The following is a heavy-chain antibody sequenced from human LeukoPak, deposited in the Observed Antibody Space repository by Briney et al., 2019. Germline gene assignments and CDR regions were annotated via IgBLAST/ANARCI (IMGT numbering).Heavy chain of an antibody. CDR2: ISWNSGSI. J-gene: IGHJ4*02. CDR3: ARSIVGYGSGSFDY. D-gene: IGHD3-10*01. Sequence: GGSLRLSCAASGFTFDDYAIHWVRQAPGKGLEWVSGISWNSGSIGYADSVKGRFTISRDNAKNSLYLQMNNLRAEDTAVYYCARSIVGYGSGSFDYWGQGTLVTVSS. V-gene: IGHV3-9*01. CDR1: GFTFDDYA.